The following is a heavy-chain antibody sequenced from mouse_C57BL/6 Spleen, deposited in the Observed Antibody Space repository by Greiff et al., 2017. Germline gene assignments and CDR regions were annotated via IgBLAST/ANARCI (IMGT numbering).Heavy chain of an antibody. CDR3: ARYYGRAWFAY. CDR2: IYPRDGSN. CDR1: GYTFTSYD. D-gene: IGHD1-1*01. J-gene: IGHJ3*01. V-gene: IGHV1-85*01. Sequence: VKLQESGPELVKPGASVKLSCKASGYTFTSYDINWVKQRPGQGLEWIGWIYPRDGSNKYNEKFKGKATLTVDTSSSTAYMELHSLTSEDSAVYFCARYYGRAWFAYWGQGTLVTVSA.